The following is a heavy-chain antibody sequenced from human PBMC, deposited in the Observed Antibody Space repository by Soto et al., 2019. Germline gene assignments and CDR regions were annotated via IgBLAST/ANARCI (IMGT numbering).Heavy chain of an antibody. CDR2: ISGHNGKT. V-gene: IGHV1-18*04. Sequence: QVQLVQSGGEVKKPGASVKVSCKASGYTFINHGISWVRQAPGQGLEWMGWISGHNGKTNYAHKFQGRVTMTTDTSTSTAFMELRSLRSDDTAVYYCARESYPLAYFFDYWGQGTLVSVSS. J-gene: IGHJ4*02. CDR1: GYTFINHG. CDR3: ARESYPLAYFFDY.